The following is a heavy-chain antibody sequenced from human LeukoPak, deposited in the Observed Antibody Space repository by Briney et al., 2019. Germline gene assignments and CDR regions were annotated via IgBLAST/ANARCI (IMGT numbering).Heavy chain of an antibody. CDR3: ASRAYCGGDCYPGGDY. Sequence: PSETLSLTCTVSGGSISSYYWSWIRQPPGKGLEWIGYIYYSGSTNYNPSLKSRVTISVDTSKNQFSLKLSSVTAADTAVYYCASRAYCGGDCYPGGDYWGQGTLVTVSS. D-gene: IGHD2-21*02. J-gene: IGHJ4*02. V-gene: IGHV4-59*08. CDR2: IYYSGST. CDR1: GGSISSYY.